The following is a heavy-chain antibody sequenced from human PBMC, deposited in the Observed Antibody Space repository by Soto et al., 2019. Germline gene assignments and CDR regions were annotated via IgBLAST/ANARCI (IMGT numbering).Heavy chain of an antibody. CDR2: IYYSGST. CDR3: ARGRYSRGAFDI. D-gene: IGHD6-13*01. Sequence: QVQLQESGPGLVKPSQTLSLTCTFSGGSFSSGGYYWSWIRQHPGKGLEWIGYIYYSGSTYYNPSLKSRVTISVDTSKNQFSLKLSSVTAADTAVYYCARGRYSRGAFDIWGQGTMVTVSS. J-gene: IGHJ3*02. CDR1: GGSFSSGGYY. V-gene: IGHV4-31*03.